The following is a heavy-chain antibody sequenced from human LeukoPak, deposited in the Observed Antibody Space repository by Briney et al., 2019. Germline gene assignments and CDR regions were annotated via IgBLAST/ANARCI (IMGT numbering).Heavy chain of an antibody. CDR1: GYTFTSFG. CDR3: ARAQSAIVGATTSFDS. CDR2: ISTYSGDT. D-gene: IGHD1-26*01. J-gene: IGHJ4*02. Sequence: ASVKVSCKASGYTFTSFGISWVRQAPGQGLEWMGWISTYSGDTNYAQNLQGRITMTTDTSTSTAYMELTSLTSDDTAVYFCARAQSAIVGATTSFDSWGQGTLVTVSS. V-gene: IGHV1-18*01.